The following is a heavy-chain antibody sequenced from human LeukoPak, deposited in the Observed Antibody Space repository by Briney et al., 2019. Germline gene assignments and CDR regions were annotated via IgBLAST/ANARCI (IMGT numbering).Heavy chain of an antibody. CDR1: GGSFSGYY. V-gene: IGHV4-34*01. CDR2: INHSGGT. CDR3: ARGIDSSSSRGFFDY. Sequence: SETLSLTCAVYGGSFSGYYWSWIRQPPGEGLEWIGEINHSGGTNYNPSLKSRVTISVDTSKNQFSLKLSSVTAADTAVYYCARGIDSSSSRGFFDYWGQGTLVTVSS. D-gene: IGHD6-6*01. J-gene: IGHJ4*02.